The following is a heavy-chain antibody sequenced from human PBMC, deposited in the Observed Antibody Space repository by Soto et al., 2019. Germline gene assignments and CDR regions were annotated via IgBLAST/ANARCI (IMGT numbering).Heavy chain of an antibody. J-gene: IGHJ4*02. Sequence: EVQLVESGGGLVQPGGSLRLSCAASGFTVSSNYMSWVRQAPGKGLEWVSVIYSGGSTYYADSVKGRFTISRDNSKNTLYPQMNSLRCQAPSVYYTVREPLGPSHYWGQGSLVTVSS. CDR2: IYSGGST. CDR1: GFTVSSNY. V-gene: IGHV3-66*01. CDR3: VREPLGPSHY.